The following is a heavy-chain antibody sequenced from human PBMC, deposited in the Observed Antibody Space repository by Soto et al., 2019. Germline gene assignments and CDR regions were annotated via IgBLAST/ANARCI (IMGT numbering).Heavy chain of an antibody. CDR1: GYTFTGYY. Sequence: ASVKVSCKASGYTFTGYYMHWVRQAPGQGLEWMGWINPNSGGTNYAQKFQGWVTMTRVTSISTAYMELSRLRSDDTAVYYCASSSIAAIWGFDPWGQGTLVTVSS. CDR3: ASSSIAAIWGFDP. V-gene: IGHV1-2*04. J-gene: IGHJ5*02. CDR2: INPNSGGT. D-gene: IGHD6-6*01.